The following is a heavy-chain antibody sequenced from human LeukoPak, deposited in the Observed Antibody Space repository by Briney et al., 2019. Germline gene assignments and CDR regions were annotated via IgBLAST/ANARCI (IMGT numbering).Heavy chain of an antibody. CDR3: AREGERFLELNDAFDI. J-gene: IGHJ3*02. Sequence: PGGSLRLSCAASGFTFSSYWMHWVRQAPGKGLVWVSRINTDGSSTSYADSVEGRFTISRDNAKNTLYLQMNSLRAEDTAVYYCAREGERFLELNDAFDIWGQGTMVTVSS. V-gene: IGHV3-74*01. CDR2: INTDGSST. D-gene: IGHD3-3*01. CDR1: GFTFSSYW.